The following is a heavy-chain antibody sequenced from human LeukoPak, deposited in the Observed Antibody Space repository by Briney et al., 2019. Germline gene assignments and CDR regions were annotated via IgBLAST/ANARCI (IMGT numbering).Heavy chain of an antibody. CDR2: ISGSGGST. Sequence: GGSLRLSCAASGFTFSSYAMSWVRQAPGKGLEWVSAISGSGGSTYYADSVKGRFTISRDNSKNTLYLQMNSLRAEDTAVYYCARDRNPQRYYYDSSGYLYYFDYWGQGTLVTVSS. D-gene: IGHD3-22*01. CDR1: GFTFSSYA. J-gene: IGHJ4*02. CDR3: ARDRNPQRYYYDSSGYLYYFDY. V-gene: IGHV3-23*01.